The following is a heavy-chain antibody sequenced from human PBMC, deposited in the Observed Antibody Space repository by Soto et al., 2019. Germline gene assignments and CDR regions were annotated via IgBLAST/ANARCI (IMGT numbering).Heavy chain of an antibody. J-gene: IGHJ3*02. Sequence: PSETLSFSCTVSRCSVSSGSYCWSWIRQPPRQGREWNGYTSXSGSPNCSRSLESRVTITVXTYENQFSLKRRSVTAADTAVYYCARVCYYDSSCYCGESLIDAFEIGGQGTMVTVSS. CDR2: TSXSGSP. V-gene: IGHV4-61*01. CDR1: RCSVSSGSYC. D-gene: IGHD3-22*01. CDR3: ARVCYYDSSCYCGESLIDAFEI.